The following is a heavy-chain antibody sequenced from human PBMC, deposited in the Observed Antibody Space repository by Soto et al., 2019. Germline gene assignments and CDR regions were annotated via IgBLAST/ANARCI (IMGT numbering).Heavy chain of an antibody. D-gene: IGHD2-2*01. J-gene: IGHJ5*02. Sequence: GASVKVSCKASGYTFTGYYMHWVRQAPGQGLEWMGIIDPSGGSTSYAQKLQGRVTMTRDTSTSTVYMELSSLRSEDTAVYYCARDHQGYCSSTSCYFYWFDPWGQGTLVTVSS. CDR2: IDPSGGST. CDR1: GYTFTGYY. CDR3: ARDHQGYCSSTSCYFYWFDP. V-gene: IGHV1-46*03.